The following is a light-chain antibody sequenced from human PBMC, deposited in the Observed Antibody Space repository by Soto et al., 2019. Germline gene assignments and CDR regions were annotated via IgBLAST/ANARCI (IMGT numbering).Light chain of an antibody. V-gene: IGLV2-18*02. CDR1: SSDVGSYNR. Sequence: ALTQPPSVSGSPGQSVAISCTGTSSDVGSYNRVSWYQQPPGTAPKLLIYEVSNRPSGVPDRFSGSKSGNTASLTISGLQAEDEADYYCSSFTSSSTYVFGTGTKLTVL. J-gene: IGLJ1*01. CDR3: SSFTSSSTYV. CDR2: EVS.